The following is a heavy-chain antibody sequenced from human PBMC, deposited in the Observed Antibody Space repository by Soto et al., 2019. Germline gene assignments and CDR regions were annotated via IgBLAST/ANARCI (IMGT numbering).Heavy chain of an antibody. J-gene: IGHJ4*02. CDR3: ARDDYGDYFLDY. CDR1: GFTFSSYW. D-gene: IGHD4-17*01. CDR2: INSDGSST. Sequence: LRLSCAASGFTFSSYWMHWVRQAPGKGLVWVSRINSDGSSTSYADSVTGRSTITRDNAKNTLYLQMNSLRAEDTAVYYCARDDYGDYFLDYWGQGTLVTVSS. V-gene: IGHV3-74*01.